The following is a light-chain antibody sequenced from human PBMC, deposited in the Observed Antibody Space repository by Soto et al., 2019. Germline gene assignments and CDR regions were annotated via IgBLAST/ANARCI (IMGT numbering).Light chain of an antibody. CDR3: AAWDDSLSGVV. CDR2: RSY. CDR1: SSNIGSNY. J-gene: IGLJ2*01. Sequence: QSVLTQAPSASATPGQRVTISCSGSSSNIGSNYLYWYQQLPGAAPKLLIYRSYERPSGVPDRFSGSKSGTSASLAISGLRSEDEADYYCAAWDDSLSGVVFGGGTKLTVL. V-gene: IGLV1-47*01.